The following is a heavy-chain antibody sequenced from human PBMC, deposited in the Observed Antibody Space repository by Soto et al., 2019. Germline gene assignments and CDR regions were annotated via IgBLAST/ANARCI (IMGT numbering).Heavy chain of an antibody. CDR3: SRCLCDWGIWFDP. CDR1: GDSISSYY. J-gene: IGHJ5*02. Sequence: SETLSLTCTVSGDSISSYYWSWIRQPPGKGLEWIGYIHYSGSTNYNPSLKSRVTISVDTSKNQFSLKLSSVTAADTAVYYCSRCLCDWGIWFDPWGQGTLVTVSS. V-gene: IGHV4-59*01. D-gene: IGHD3-16*01. CDR2: IHYSGST.